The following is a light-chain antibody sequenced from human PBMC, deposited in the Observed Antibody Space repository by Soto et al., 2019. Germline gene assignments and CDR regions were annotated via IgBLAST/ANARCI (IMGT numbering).Light chain of an antibody. Sequence: DIQMTHSPSTLSASVGDRVTITCRASQSISAWLAWYQQKPGEAPTLLIYDASSLESGVPSRFSGGGSETEFTLTISSLQPDDVATYYCQHYHDYPWTFGQGTRLEIK. CDR3: QHYHDYPWT. CDR2: DAS. V-gene: IGKV1-5*01. CDR1: QSISAW. J-gene: IGKJ5*01.